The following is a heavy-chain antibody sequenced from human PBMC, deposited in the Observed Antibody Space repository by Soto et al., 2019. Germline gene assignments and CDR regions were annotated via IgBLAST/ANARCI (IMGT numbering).Heavy chain of an antibody. CDR2: IWYDARKK. CDR1: GFTFSHYG. V-gene: IGHV3-33*01. Sequence: QVQLVESGGGVVQPGRSLRLSCATSGFTFSHYGMNWVRQAPGKGLEWVAGIWYDARKKYYQDSVKGRFTVSRDNPKNTLYLQLNSLTVEDTALYYCARDADTSGHFSYFDQCGQGTLVSVSS. J-gene: IGHJ4*02. D-gene: IGHD3-22*01. CDR3: ARDADTSGHFSYFDQ.